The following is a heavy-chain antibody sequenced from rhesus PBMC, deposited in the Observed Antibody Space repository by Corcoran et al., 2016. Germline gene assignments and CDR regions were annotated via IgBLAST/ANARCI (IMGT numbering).Heavy chain of an antibody. V-gene: IGHV4-106*01. Sequence: QLQLQESGPGLVKPSETLSPTCAVSGGSISDDYYWSWIRQPPGKGLEWIGYIYGSGGGTNYNPSLNNRVTISIDTSKNQFSLKLSSVTAADTAVYYCARADWGDYWFDYWGQGVLVTVSS. CDR2: IYGSGGGT. CDR3: ARADWGDYWFDY. D-gene: IGHD3-34*01. J-gene: IGHJ4*01. CDR1: GGSISDDYY.